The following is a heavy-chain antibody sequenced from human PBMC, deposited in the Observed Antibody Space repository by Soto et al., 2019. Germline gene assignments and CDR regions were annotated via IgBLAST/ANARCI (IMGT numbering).Heavy chain of an antibody. Sequence: SETLSLTCTVSGGSISDYYWSWIRQPPGKGLEWIGYIYYSVNTNYNPSLKSRVTISTVTSKNQFSLQLNSVTPEDTAVYYCARGIIRPRYCSGGSCYSNAFDIWGQGSLVTVSS. D-gene: IGHD2-15*01. CDR1: GGSISDYY. CDR3: ARGIIRPRYCSGGSCYSNAFDI. J-gene: IGHJ3*02. CDR2: IYYSVNT. V-gene: IGHV4-59*12.